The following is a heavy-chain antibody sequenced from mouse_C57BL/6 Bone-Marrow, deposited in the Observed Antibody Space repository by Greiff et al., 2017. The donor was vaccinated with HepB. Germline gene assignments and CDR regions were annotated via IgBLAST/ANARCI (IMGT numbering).Heavy chain of an antibody. J-gene: IGHJ4*01. V-gene: IGHV1-18*01. Sequence: VQLQQSGPELVKPGASVKIPCKASGYTFTDYNMDWVKQSHGKSLEWIGDINPNNGGTIYNQKFKGKATLTVDKSSSTAYMERRSLTSEDTAVYYCARIYYYGSSPSDAMDYWGQGTSVTVSS. CDR3: ARIYYYGSSPSDAMDY. CDR2: INPNNGGT. D-gene: IGHD1-1*01. CDR1: GYTFTDYN.